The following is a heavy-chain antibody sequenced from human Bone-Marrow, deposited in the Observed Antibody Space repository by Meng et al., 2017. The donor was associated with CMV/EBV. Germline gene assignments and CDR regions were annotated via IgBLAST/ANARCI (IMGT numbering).Heavy chain of an antibody. V-gene: IGHV4-39*07. J-gene: IGHJ6*02. CDR2: IYYSGST. CDR1: GGSISSSSYY. CDR3: ASPQVGATGGYYYYYGMDV. D-gene: IGHD1-26*01. Sequence: GSLRLSCTVSGGSISSSSYYWGWIRQPPGKGLEWIGSIYYSGSTYYNPSLKSRVTISVDTSKNQFSLKLSSVTAADTAVYYCASPQVGATGGYYYYYGMDVWGQGTTVTVSS.